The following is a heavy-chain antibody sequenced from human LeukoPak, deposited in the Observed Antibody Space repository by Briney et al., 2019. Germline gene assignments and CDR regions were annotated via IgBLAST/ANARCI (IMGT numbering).Heavy chain of an antibody. J-gene: IGHJ4*02. V-gene: IGHV3-74*01. CDR1: GFTFSSYW. CDR2: INSDGSST. Sequence: GSLRLSCAASGFTFSSYWMHWVRQAPGKGLVWVSRINSDGSSTSYADSVKGRFTISRDNAKNTLYLQMNSLRAEDTAVYYCASGSWELLLDYWGQGTLVTVSS. D-gene: IGHD1-26*01. CDR3: ASGSWELLLDY.